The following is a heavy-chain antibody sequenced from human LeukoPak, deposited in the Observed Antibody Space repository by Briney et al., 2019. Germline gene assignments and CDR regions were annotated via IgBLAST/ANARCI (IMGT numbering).Heavy chain of an antibody. V-gene: IGHV4-39*07. CDR3: ARSPPGANWFDP. CDR1: GGSISSSSYY. J-gene: IGHJ5*02. Sequence: PSETLSLTCTVSGGSISSSSYYWGWIRQPPGKGLEWIGSIYYSGSTYYNPSPKSRVTISLDTSKNQFSLKLSSVTAADTAVYYCARSPPGANWFDPWGQGTLVTVSS. D-gene: IGHD7-27*01. CDR2: IYYSGST.